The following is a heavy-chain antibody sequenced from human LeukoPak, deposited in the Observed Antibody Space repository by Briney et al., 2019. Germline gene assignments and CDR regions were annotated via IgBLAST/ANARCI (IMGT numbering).Heavy chain of an antibody. CDR1: GYSFSSYW. CDR3: ARHLNYYDTSGYYLDY. D-gene: IGHD3-22*01. V-gene: IGHV5-51*01. Sequence: GESLRISCKGSGYSFSSYWIGWVRQMPGKGLEWMAIIYPGDSDTRYSPSFQGQVTISADNSISTAYLQWSSLKASDTAMDYCARHLNYYDTSGYYLDYWGQGTLVTVSS. J-gene: IGHJ4*02. CDR2: IYPGDSDT.